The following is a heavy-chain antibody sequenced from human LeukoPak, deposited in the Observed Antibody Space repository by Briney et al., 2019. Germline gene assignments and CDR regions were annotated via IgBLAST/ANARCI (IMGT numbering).Heavy chain of an antibody. CDR3: ARLYHPQLRFLEWSYGMDV. CDR1: GYSFNSYW. CDR2: IYPGDSDT. D-gene: IGHD3-3*01. V-gene: IGHV5-51*01. Sequence: GESLKISCKGSGYSFNSYWIGWVRQMSGKGLEWMGIIYPGDSDTRYSPSFQGQVTISADKSISTAYLQWSSLKASDTAMYYCARLYHPQLRFLEWSYGMDVWGQGTTVTVSS. J-gene: IGHJ6*02.